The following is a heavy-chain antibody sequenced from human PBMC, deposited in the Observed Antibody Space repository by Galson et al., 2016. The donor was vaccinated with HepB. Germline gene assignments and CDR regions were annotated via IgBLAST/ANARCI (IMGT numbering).Heavy chain of an antibody. CDR1: GYSFTDYA. J-gene: IGHJ4*02. V-gene: IGHV1-3*01. CDR3: ARKVRGAQPGFDY. CDR2: INAGNGDT. Sequence: SVKVSCKASGYSFTDYAIHWVRQAPGQRLEWMGYINAGNGDTKYSQNFQGRVSISRETSASTAYVAPRSLRSEDTAVYYCARKVRGAQPGFDYWGQGTLVTVSS. D-gene: IGHD3-16*01.